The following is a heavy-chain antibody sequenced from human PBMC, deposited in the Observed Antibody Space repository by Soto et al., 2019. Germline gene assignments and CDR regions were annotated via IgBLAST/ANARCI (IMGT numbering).Heavy chain of an antibody. Sequence: GASVKVSCKASGCTFTSYGINWVRQAPGQGLEWMGWISAYNGNTNYAQKLQGRVTMTTDTSTSTAYMELRSLRSDDTAVYYCARDRGILTGYSYYYYYGMDVWGQGTTVTVSS. CDR3: ARDRGILTGYSYYYYYGMDV. CDR1: GCTFTSYG. D-gene: IGHD3-9*01. J-gene: IGHJ6*02. V-gene: IGHV1-18*01. CDR2: ISAYNGNT.